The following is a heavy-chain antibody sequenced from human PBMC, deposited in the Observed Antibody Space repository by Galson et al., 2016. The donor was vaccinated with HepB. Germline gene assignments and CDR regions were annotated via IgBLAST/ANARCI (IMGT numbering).Heavy chain of an antibody. Sequence: SLRLSCAVSGFTFSRYSLNWVRQTPGKGLEWISFISHSGSTIYYTDSVKGRFTITRDNAKTSLYLQMNSLRAEDTAVYYWARGRFYDFWGQGTMVTVSS. J-gene: IGHJ4*02. V-gene: IGHV3-48*04. CDR3: ARGRFYDF. D-gene: IGHD2/OR15-2a*01. CDR1: GFTFSRYS. CDR2: ISHSGSTI.